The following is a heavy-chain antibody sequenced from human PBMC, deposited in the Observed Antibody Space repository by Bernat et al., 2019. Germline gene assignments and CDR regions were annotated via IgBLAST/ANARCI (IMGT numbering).Heavy chain of an antibody. Sequence: QVQLQQWGAGLLKPSETLSLTCAVYGGSFSGYYWSWIRQPPGKGLEWIGEINHSGSTNYNPSLKSRVTISVDTSKNQFSLKLSSVTAADTAVYYCVRSKGMVRGVIPQPGWFDPWGQGTLVTVSS. CDR3: VRSKGMVRGVIPQPGWFDP. CDR2: INHSGST. J-gene: IGHJ5*02. CDR1: GGSFSGYY. V-gene: IGHV4-34*01. D-gene: IGHD3-10*01.